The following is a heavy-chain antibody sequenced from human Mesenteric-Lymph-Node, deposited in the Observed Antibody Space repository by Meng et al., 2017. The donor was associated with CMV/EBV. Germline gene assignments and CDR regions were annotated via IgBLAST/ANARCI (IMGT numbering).Heavy chain of an antibody. CDR1: GFTFSSYA. CDR3: ARRRYSGSSLIDF. J-gene: IGHJ4*02. CDR2: IYSGGSST. D-gene: IGHD6-6*01. V-gene: IGHV3-23*03. Sequence: GESLKISCAASGFTFSSYAMSWVRQAPGKGLEWVSVIYSGGSSTYYADSVKGRFTISRDNAKNSLYLQMNSLSAEDTAVYYCARRRYSGSSLIDFWGQGTLVTVSS.